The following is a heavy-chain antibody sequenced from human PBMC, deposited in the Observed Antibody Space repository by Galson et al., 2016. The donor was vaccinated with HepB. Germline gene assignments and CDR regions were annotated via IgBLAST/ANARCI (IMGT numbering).Heavy chain of an antibody. D-gene: IGHD3-10*01. CDR1: GFTFSNAW. J-gene: IGHJ4*02. CDR2: IKDKTDGWTR. Sequence: SLRLSCAASGFTFSNAWMSWVRQAPGKGLEWVGRIKDKTDGWTRDYGAPVKGRFTISRDDSQNTAFLQMNSLKIEDTAVYYCATGIGLFESWGQGTLVTVS. CDR3: ATGIGLFES. V-gene: IGHV3-15*01.